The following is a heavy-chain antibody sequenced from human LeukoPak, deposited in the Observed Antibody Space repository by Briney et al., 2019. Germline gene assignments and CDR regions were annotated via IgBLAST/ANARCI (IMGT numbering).Heavy chain of an antibody. CDR1: GYTFTGYY. Sequence: ASVKVSCKASGYTFTGYYMHWVRQAPGQGLEWMGWINPNSGGTNYAQKFQGWVTMTRDTSISTAYMELSRLRSDDTAVYYCAREPIAAALVGFDPWGQGTLVTVSS. V-gene: IGHV1-2*04. CDR3: AREPIAAALVGFDP. J-gene: IGHJ5*02. CDR2: INPNSGGT. D-gene: IGHD6-13*01.